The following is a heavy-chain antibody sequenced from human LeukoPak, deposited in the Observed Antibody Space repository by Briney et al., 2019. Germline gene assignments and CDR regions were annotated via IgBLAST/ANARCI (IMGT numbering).Heavy chain of an antibody. D-gene: IGHD6-19*01. V-gene: IGHV3-43*02. CDR2: IIVVGGST. J-gene: IGHJ4*02. CDR1: GFVFDNYA. CDR3: ARESETSGWYDY. Sequence: PGGSLRLSFAAPGFVFDNYAIHWFRKAPGKGLEWVSLIIVVGGSTFYADSVRGRFPISRDNTRKSLSLQMSSLRSEDTALYYCARESETSGWYDYWGQGTLVTVSS.